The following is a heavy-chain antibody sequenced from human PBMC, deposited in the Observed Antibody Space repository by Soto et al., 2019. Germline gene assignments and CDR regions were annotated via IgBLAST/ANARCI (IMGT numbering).Heavy chain of an antibody. CDR2: ISSSSSYI. CDR1: GFTFSSYS. V-gene: IGHV3-21*01. D-gene: IGHD6-19*01. J-gene: IGHJ4*02. CDR3: ARDLGIAVAL. Sequence: TGGSLRLSCAASGFTFSSYSMNWVRQAPGKGLEWVSSISSSSSYIYYADSVKGRFTISRDNAKNSLYLQMNSLRAEDTAVYYCARDLGIAVALWGQGTLVTVSS.